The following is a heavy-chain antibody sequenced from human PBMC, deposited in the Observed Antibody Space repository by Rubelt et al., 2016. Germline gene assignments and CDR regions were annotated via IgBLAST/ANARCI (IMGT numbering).Heavy chain of an antibody. J-gene: IGHJ6*02. Sequence: ADSLQGRFIISRDDAKNSLYLQMNSLRAEDTAVYYCARDSVAYCGGDCSHEMDVWGQGTTVTVSS. V-gene: IGHV3-48*01. D-gene: IGHD2-21*02. CDR3: ARDSVAYCGGDCSHEMDV.